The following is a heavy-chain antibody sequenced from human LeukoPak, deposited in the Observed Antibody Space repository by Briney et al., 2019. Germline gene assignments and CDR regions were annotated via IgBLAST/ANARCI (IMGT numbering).Heavy chain of an antibody. CDR3: ARGFGGSGSLYYYYMDV. V-gene: IGHV1-8*01. D-gene: IGHD3-10*01. CDR2: MNPNSGNT. J-gene: IGHJ6*03. CDR1: GYTFTSYD. Sequence: DASVKVSCKASGYTFTSYDINWVRQATGQGLEWMGWMNPNSGNTGYAQKFQGRVTMTRNTSISTAYMELSSLRSEDTAVYYCARGFGGSGSLYYYYMDVWGKGTTVTISS.